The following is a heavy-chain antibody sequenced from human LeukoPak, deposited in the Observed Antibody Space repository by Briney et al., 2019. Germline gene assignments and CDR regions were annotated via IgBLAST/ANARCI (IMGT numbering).Heavy chain of an antibody. V-gene: IGHV3-30*02. CDR2: IRYDGSNE. CDR1: GFTFSSYG. J-gene: IGHJ4*02. CDR3: AKELYGSGSYQIRLFDY. Sequence: GGSLRLSCAASGFTFSSYGMHWVRQAPGKGLEWVAFIRYDGSNEFYADSVKGRFTISRDNSKNTLYLQMNSLRAEDTAVYYFAKELYGSGSYQIRLFDYWGQGTLVNVSS. D-gene: IGHD3-10*01.